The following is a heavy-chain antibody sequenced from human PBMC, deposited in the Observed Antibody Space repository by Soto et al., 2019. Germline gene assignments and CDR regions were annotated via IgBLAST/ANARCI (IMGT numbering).Heavy chain of an antibody. V-gene: IGHV4-39*07. CDR2: VYYDGTT. Sequence: PSETLSLTCTVSGGSISSSTFYWGWIRQPPGKGLEWIGSVYYDGTTYYNPSLRSRVTISVDTSKNQFSLKLSSVTAADTAVYYCARNESDKGWFDLWGQGILVTVSS. CDR3: ARNESDKGWFDL. CDR1: GGSISSSTFY. D-gene: IGHD2-21*02. J-gene: IGHJ5*02.